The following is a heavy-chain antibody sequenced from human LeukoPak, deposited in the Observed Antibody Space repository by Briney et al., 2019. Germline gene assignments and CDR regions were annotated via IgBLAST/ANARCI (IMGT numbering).Heavy chain of an antibody. J-gene: IGHJ6*02. CDR3: ARVGGNSYDYYYGMDV. Sequence: GGSLRLSCAASGFTFSSYSMNWVRQAPGKGLEWVSYISSSSSTIYYADSVKGRFTISRDNAKNSLYLQMNSLRAEDTAVYYCARVGGNSYDYYYGMDVWGQGTTVTVSS. D-gene: IGHD4-23*01. CDR2: ISSSSSTI. V-gene: IGHV3-48*04. CDR1: GFTFSSYS.